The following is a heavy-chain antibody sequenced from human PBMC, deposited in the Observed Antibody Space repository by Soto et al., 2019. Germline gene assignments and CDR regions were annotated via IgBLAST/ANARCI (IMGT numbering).Heavy chain of an antibody. J-gene: IGHJ4*02. Sequence: EVQLLESGGGLVQPGGSLRLSCAASGFAFSNYAMSWVRQAPGKGLEWVSGVGGSGDRTYYADFVKGRFTVSRDNSKNTMYLQMNSLRVEDTVIYYCARAEDDYGDQDHFDFWGQGTLVTVSS. CDR1: GFAFSNYA. V-gene: IGHV3-23*01. CDR2: VGGSGDRT. D-gene: IGHD4-17*01. CDR3: ARAEDDYGDQDHFDF.